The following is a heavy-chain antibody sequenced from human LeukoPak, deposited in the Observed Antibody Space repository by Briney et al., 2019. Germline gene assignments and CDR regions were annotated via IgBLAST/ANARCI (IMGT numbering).Heavy chain of an antibody. V-gene: IGHV3-48*03. CDR2: ISSSGSTI. CDR1: GFTFSSYE. D-gene: IGHD3-22*01. CDR3: ARDGGGGDYDSSGHQGY. Sequence: RPGGSLRLSCAASGFTFSSYEMNWVRQAPGKGLEWVSDISSSGSTIYYADSVKGRFTISRDNAKNSLYLQMNSLRAEDTAVYYCARDGGGGDYDSSGHQGYWGQGTLVTVSS. J-gene: IGHJ4*02.